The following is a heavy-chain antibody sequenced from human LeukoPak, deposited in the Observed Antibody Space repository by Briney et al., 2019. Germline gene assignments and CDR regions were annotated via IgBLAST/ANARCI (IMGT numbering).Heavy chain of an antibody. D-gene: IGHD5-24*01. CDR1: GFIFDNYA. V-gene: IGHV3-9*01. CDR2: VSWNSGSI. Sequence: GGSLRLSCAASGFIFDNYAMHWVRQAPGKGLEWVSGVSWNSGSINYADSVKGRFTISRDNAKNSLYLQMNSLSVEDTAFYYCAKDLHEDGYNHFDKWGQGTLVTVSS. CDR3: AKDLHEDGYNHFDK. J-gene: IGHJ4*02.